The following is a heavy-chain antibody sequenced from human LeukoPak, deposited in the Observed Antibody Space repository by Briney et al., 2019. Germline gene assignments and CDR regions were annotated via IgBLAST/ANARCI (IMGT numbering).Heavy chain of an antibody. V-gene: IGHV3-30*03. CDR1: GFTFSSYS. Sequence: GGSLRLSCAASGFTFSSYSMNWVRQAPGKGLEWVAVISYDGSNKYYADSVKGRFTISRDNSKNTLYLQMNSLRAEDTAVYYCARDKTLAAAGPFEYWGQGTLVTVSS. J-gene: IGHJ4*02. CDR3: ARDKTLAAAGPFEY. CDR2: ISYDGSNK. D-gene: IGHD6-13*01.